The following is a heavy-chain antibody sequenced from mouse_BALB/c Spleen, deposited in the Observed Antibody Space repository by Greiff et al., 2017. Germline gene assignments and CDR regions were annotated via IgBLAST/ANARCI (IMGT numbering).Heavy chain of an antibody. Sequence: QVQLKESGPGLVQPSQSLSITCTVSGFSLTSYGVHWVRQSPGKGLEWLGVIWSGGSTDYNAAFISRLSISKDNSKSQVFFKMNSLQANDTAIYYCARNSRGNYVNYYAMDYWGQGTSVTVSS. J-gene: IGHJ4*01. CDR1: GFSLTSYG. V-gene: IGHV2-2*02. CDR2: IWSGGST. CDR3: ARNSRGNYVNYYAMDY. D-gene: IGHD2-1*01.